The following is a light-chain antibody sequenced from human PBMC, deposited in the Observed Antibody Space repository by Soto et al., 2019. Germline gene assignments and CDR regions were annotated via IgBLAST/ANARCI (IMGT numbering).Light chain of an antibody. CDR3: QQYNNWPRGT. V-gene: IGKV3-15*01. CDR2: GAS. CDR1: QSVSSN. Sequence: EIVMTQSPATLSVSPGERATLSCRASQSVSSNLAWYQQKPGQAPRLLIYGASTRATSIPARFSGSGSGTEFALTISRLQSEDFAVYYCQQYNNWPRGTFGQGTKVEIK. J-gene: IGKJ1*01.